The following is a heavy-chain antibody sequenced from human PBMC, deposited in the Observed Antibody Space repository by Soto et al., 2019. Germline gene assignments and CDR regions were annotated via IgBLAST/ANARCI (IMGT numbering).Heavy chain of an antibody. J-gene: IGHJ4*02. V-gene: IGHV3-53*01. CDR1: GFTVSSNY. CDR3: AGDDPQVRFLFRD. CDR2: IYSGGST. Sequence: EVQLVESGGGLIQPGGSLRLSCAASGFTVSSNYMSWVRQAPGKGLEWVSVIYSGGSTYYADSVKGRFTISRDNSKNTLYLQMNSLRAEDTAVYYCAGDDPQVRFLFRDWGQGTLVTVSS. D-gene: IGHD3-3*01.